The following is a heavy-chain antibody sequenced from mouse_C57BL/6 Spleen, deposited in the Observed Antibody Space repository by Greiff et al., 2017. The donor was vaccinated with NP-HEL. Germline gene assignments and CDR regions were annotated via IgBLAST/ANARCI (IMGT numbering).Heavy chain of an antibody. CDR2: ISGGGGNT. Sequence: DVMLVESGGGLVKPGGSLKLSCAASGFTFSSYTMSWVRQTPEKRLEWVATISGGGGNTYYPDSVKGRFTISRDNAKNTLYLQMSSLRSEDTALYYCARPSGGYYWYFDVWGTGTTVTVSS. J-gene: IGHJ1*03. CDR1: GFTFSSYT. V-gene: IGHV5-9*01. D-gene: IGHD2-2*01. CDR3: ARPSGGYYWYFDV.